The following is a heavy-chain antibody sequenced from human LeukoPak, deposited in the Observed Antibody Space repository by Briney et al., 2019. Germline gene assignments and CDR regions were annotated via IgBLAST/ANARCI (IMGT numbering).Heavy chain of an antibody. D-gene: IGHD6-13*01. CDR3: ARASMAAGGYYFDY. CDR2: ISSSSSTI. J-gene: IGHJ4*02. Sequence: GGSLRLSCAASGFTFSSYSMNWVRQAPGKGLEWVSYISSSSSTIYYADSVMGRFTISRDKSKNTLYLQMNSLRAEDTAVYYCARASMAAGGYYFDYWGQGTLVTVSS. V-gene: IGHV3-48*01. CDR1: GFTFSSYS.